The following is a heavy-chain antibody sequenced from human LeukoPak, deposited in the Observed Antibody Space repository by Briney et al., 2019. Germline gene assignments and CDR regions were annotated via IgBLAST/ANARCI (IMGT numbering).Heavy chain of an antibody. CDR2: IQSKSDVGAI. D-gene: IGHD3-10*01. V-gene: IGHV3-15*01. Sequence: GGSLRLSCAASGFTFSSYAMSWVRQAPGKGLEWVAQIQSKSDVGAIGYAASVKGRFTISRDDSKETMYLQMNSLKTEDTAVYYCTTMYSGGMAVWGHGTTVTVSS. J-gene: IGHJ6*02. CDR1: GFTFSSYA. CDR3: TTMYSGGMAV.